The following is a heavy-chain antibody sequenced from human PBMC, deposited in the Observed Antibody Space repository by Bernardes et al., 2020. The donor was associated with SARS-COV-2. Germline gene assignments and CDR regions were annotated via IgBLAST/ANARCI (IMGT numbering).Heavy chain of an antibody. CDR3: ERVGGGTYLNCFDS. CDR1: GGSFSGFF. D-gene: IGHD1-26*01. V-gene: IGHV4-34*01. CDR2: ISQSGST. Sequence: SETLSLTCAVNGGSFSGFFWNWIRQSSGKGLEWIGEISQSGSTISNPSLKSRVTISLDISRSQFSLSLTSVTAADTAVYYCERVGGGTYLNCFDSWGQGTPVTVSS. J-gene: IGHJ5*01.